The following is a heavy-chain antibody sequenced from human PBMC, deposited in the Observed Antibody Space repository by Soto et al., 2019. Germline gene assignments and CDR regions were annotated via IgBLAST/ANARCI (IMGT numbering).Heavy chain of an antibody. J-gene: IGHJ3*02. D-gene: IGHD3-16*01. CDR1: GFPFSSYV. Sequence: LRLSCAASGFPFSSYVMSWVRQAPGKGLEWVSGSSGGGSNPFYADYVKGRFPISRDNSKHTLYLQMNSLRAEDTAVYYCAKDLLLYDYVWASYGYEAFDMWGQGTMVTVS. CDR3: AKDLLLYDYVWASYGYEAFDM. CDR2: SSGGGSNP. V-gene: IGHV3-23*01.